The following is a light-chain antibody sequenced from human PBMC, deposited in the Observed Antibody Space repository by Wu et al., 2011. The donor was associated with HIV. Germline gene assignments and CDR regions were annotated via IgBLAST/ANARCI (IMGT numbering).Light chain of an antibody. V-gene: IGKV3-15*01. CDR3: QQYNHWPQT. CDR1: QSVGTY. J-gene: IGKJ1*01. CDR2: DAS. Sequence: ELVLTQSPATLSLSPGEKATLSCRTSQSVGTYLAWYQHKPGQAPRLLIYDASTRATGFPARFSGSGSGTEFTLTINTLQSEDVAVYYCQQYNHWPQTFGQGTKVEIK.